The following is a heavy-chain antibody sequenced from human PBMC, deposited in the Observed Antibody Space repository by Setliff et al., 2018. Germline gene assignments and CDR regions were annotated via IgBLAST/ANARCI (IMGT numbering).Heavy chain of an antibody. Sequence: ASVKVSCKASGYTLSKYYMHWVRQAPGQGLEWMGIINPSGGLTKYAQKFQGRVTMTSDTSTNTVYLEVSSLRSEDTAVYYCARDFLGQWGGKGGLDYWGQGTLVTVSS. D-gene: IGHD6-19*01. CDR2: INPSGGLT. CDR1: GYTLSKYY. V-gene: IGHV1-46*01. CDR3: ARDFLGQWGGKGGLDY. J-gene: IGHJ4*02.